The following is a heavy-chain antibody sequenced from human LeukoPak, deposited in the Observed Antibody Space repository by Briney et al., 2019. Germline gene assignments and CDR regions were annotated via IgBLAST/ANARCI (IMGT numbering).Heavy chain of an antibody. J-gene: IGHJ5*02. V-gene: IGHV4-61*01. CDR2: IHYSGST. Sequence: SETLPLTCTVSGGAVSSGSYYWSWIRQPPGQGLEWIGYIHYSGSTKYNPSFKSRVTMSVDTSKNQFSLKVTSVTAADTAIYYCTRTNYGDYNWFDPWGQGTLVTVSS. CDR3: TRTNYGDYNWFDP. D-gene: IGHD4-17*01. CDR1: GGAVSSGSYY.